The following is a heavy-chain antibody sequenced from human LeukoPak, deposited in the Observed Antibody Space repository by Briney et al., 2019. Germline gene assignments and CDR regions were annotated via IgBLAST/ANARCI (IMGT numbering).Heavy chain of an antibody. V-gene: IGHV4-59*01. Sequence: SETLSLTCTVSGGSISSYYWSWIRQPPGKGLEGIGYIYYSGSTNYNPSLKSRVTISVDTSKNQFSLKQSSVTAADTAVYYCARVRVGSCCDAFDIWGQGTMVTVSS. CDR3: ARVRVGSCCDAFDI. D-gene: IGHD2-15*01. CDR2: IYYSGST. CDR1: GGSISSYY. J-gene: IGHJ3*02.